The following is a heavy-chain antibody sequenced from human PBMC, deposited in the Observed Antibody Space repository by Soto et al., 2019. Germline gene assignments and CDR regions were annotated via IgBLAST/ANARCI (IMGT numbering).Heavy chain of an antibody. Sequence: SETLYLTCAVYGGSFSGYYWSWIRQPPGKGLEWIGEINHSGSTNYNPSLKSRVTISVDTSKNQFSLKLSSVTAADTAVYYCARLEGQIAVAHFDYWGQGTLVTVSS. J-gene: IGHJ4*02. CDR1: GGSFSGYY. D-gene: IGHD6-19*01. V-gene: IGHV4-34*01. CDR2: INHSGST. CDR3: ARLEGQIAVAHFDY.